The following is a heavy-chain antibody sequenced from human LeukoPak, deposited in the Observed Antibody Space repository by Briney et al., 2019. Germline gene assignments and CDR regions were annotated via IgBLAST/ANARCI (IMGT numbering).Heavy chain of an antibody. J-gene: IGHJ3*02. Sequence: PGGSVRLSCAAYGFTFSTYAMTWVRQAPGKGLEWVSSISGSGAGKFYAAPVKGRFTTSRNNSKSTLYVQMNSLRAEDTAVYYCAKAAYGEYAGAFDIWGQGTMVIVSS. CDR2: ISGSGAGK. CDR1: GFTFSTYA. CDR3: AKAAYGEYAGAFDI. D-gene: IGHD4-17*01. V-gene: IGHV3-23*01.